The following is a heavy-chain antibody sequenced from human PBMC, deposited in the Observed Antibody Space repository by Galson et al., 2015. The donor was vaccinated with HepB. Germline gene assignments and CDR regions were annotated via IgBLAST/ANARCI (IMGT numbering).Heavy chain of an antibody. J-gene: IGHJ6*02. D-gene: IGHD1-26*01. CDR2: TYYRSKWPN. V-gene: IGHV6-1*01. Sequence: CAISGDSVSRDRAGWNWIRQSPSRGLEWLGRTYYRSKWPNDYALSVKSRITINPDTSKNQFSLQLKSVTPEDTAVYYCARGQRPPPIVGATHYYGMDVWGQGTTVTVSS. CDR3: ARGQRPPPIVGATHYYGMDV. CDR1: GDSVSRDRAG.